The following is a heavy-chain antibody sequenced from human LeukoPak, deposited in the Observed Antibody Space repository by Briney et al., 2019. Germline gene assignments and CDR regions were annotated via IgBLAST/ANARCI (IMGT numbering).Heavy chain of an antibody. CDR2: AFHSGST. D-gene: IGHD2-21*01. Sequence: SQTPSLTCTVSGASITTHFWSWIRQHPGKGLEWIGYAFHSGSTSYNPSLRGRVTVSVDTSKNQVSLTLTSVTAADTAVYYCAREAGRLVDYWGPGTLVTVSS. J-gene: IGHJ4*02. CDR1: GASITTHF. V-gene: IGHV4-31*03. CDR3: AREAGRLVDY.